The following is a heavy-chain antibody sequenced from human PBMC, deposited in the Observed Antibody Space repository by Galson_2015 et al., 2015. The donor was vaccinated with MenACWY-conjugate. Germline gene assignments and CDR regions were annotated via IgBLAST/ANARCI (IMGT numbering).Heavy chain of an antibody. Sequence: SLRLSCAASGFTFSSYSMYWVRQAPGKGLVWVSRIYNDGSDITYADSVKGQFTISRDNAKNTPFLQMNSLRAEDTAVYYCARGGIGAFDYWAQGTLVTVSS. D-gene: IGHD3-16*01. J-gene: IGHJ4*02. CDR2: IYNDGSDI. V-gene: IGHV3-74*01. CDR3: ARGGIGAFDY. CDR1: GFTFSSYS.